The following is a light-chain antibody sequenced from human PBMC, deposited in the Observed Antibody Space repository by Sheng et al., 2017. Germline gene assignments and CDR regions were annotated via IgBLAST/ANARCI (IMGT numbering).Light chain of an antibody. J-gene: IGKJ1*01. CDR2: AAS. Sequence: DIQMTQSPSSLSASVGDRVTVTCRASQSINTYLNWYQQRPGKAPKLLIYAASSLQSGVPPRFSGSGSGTGFTLTISSLQPEDFATYYCQQSYTTPRTFGQGTKV. CDR3: QQSYTTPRT. CDR1: QSINTY. V-gene: IGKV1-39*01.